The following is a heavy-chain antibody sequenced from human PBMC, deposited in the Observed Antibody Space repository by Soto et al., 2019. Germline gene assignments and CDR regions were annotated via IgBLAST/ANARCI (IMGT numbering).Heavy chain of an antibody. D-gene: IGHD3-9*01. Sequence: GGSLRLSCAASGFTFSSYSMNWVRQAPGKGLEWVSSISSSSSYIYYADSVKGRFTSSRDNAKNSLYLQMNSLRAEDTAVYYCARDFGYDILTGYQRGPHAFDIWGQGTMVTVSS. CDR3: ARDFGYDILTGYQRGPHAFDI. CDR1: GFTFSSYS. V-gene: IGHV3-21*01. J-gene: IGHJ3*02. CDR2: ISSSSSYI.